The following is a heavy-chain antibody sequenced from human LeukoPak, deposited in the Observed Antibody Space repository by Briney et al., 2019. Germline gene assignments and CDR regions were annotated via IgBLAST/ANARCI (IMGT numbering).Heavy chain of an antibody. CDR2: IYYSGST. J-gene: IGHJ4*02. CDR1: GYSISSGYY. Sequence: PSETMSLTCTVSGYSISSGYYWGWIRQPPGKGLEWIGSIYYSGSTYYNPSLKSRVTISVDTSKNQFSLKLSSVTAADTAVYYCARHGPDYYYDSSGYLPYFDYWGQGTLVTVSS. V-gene: IGHV4-38-2*02. D-gene: IGHD3-22*01. CDR3: ARHGPDYYYDSSGYLPYFDY.